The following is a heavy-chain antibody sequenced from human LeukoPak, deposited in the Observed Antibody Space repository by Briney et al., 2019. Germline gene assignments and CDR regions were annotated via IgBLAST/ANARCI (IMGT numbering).Heavy chain of an antibody. CDR3: ARGGRIVVVPAAMRAHNWFDP. CDR1: GGSFSGYY. D-gene: IGHD2-2*01. V-gene: IGHV4-34*01. J-gene: IGHJ5*02. CDR2: INHSGST. Sequence: PSETLSLTCAVYGGSFSGYYWSWIRQPPGKGLEWIGEINHSGSTNYKTSLKSRVTISVDTSKNQFSLKLSSVTAADTAVYYCARGGRIVVVPAAMRAHNWFDPWGQGTLVTVSS.